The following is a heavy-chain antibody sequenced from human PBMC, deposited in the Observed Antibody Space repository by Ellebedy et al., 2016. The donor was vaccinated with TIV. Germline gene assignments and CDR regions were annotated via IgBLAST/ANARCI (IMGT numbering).Heavy chain of an antibody. D-gene: IGHD3-10*01. CDR1: GFTFNTNG. V-gene: IGHV3-23*01. J-gene: IGHJ4*02. CDR2: FTGSGGTT. CDR3: AKDGAYGSGTQPWNY. Sequence: GESLKISXAASGFTFNTNGMSWVRQAPGKGLEWVSGFTGSGGTTYYADSVKGRFTISRDNSKNTLYLQMNGLRAEDTALYYCAKDGAYGSGTQPWNYWGQGTLVTVSS.